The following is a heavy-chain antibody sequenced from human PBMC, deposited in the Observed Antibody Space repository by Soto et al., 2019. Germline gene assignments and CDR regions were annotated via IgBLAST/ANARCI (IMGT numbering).Heavy chain of an antibody. CDR1: GYTFTSYD. Sequence: VKVSCKASGYTFTSYDINWVRQATGQGLEWMGWMNPNSGNTGYAQKFQGRVTMTRNTSISTAYMELSSLRSEDTAVYYCARASYFDWSQDYWGQGTLVTVSS. J-gene: IGHJ4*02. CDR2: MNPNSGNT. CDR3: ARASYFDWSQDY. V-gene: IGHV1-8*01. D-gene: IGHD3-9*01.